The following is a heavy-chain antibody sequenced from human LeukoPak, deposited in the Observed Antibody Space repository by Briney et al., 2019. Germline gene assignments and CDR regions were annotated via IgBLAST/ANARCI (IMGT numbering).Heavy chain of an antibody. CDR3: ARSGLGPPYSSSWHSKPRDAFDI. Sequence: GSLRLSCAASGFIFSNYAMSWGRQAPGKGLEGIGEINHSGSNNHNPSLKSRVTISVDTSKNQFSLKLSSVTAADTAVYYCARSGLGPPYSSSWHSKPRDAFDIWGQGTMVTVSS. CDR2: INHSGSN. CDR1: GFIFSNYA. D-gene: IGHD6-13*01. J-gene: IGHJ3*02. V-gene: IGHV4-34*01.